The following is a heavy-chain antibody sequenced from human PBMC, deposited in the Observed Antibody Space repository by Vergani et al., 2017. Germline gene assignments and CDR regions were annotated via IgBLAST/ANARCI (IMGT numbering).Heavy chain of an antibody. CDR3: ARDKRGIAARGNWFDP. CDR1: GYTFTSYG. Sequence: QVQLVQSGAEVKKPGASVKVSCKASGYTFTSYGISWVRQAPGQGLEWMGWISAYNGNTNYAQKLQGRVTMTTDTSTSTADMELRSLRSDDTAVYDCARDKRGIAARGNWFDPWGQGTLVTVSS. CDR2: ISAYNGNT. D-gene: IGHD6-6*01. J-gene: IGHJ5*02. V-gene: IGHV1-18*01.